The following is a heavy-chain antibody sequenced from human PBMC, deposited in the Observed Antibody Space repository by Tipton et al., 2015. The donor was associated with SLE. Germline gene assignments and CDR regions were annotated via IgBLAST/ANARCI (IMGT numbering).Heavy chain of an antibody. D-gene: IGHD6-19*01. Sequence: GLVKPSQTLSLTCAISGDSVSSNSAAWNWIRQSPSRGLEWLGRTYYRSKWYNDYAVSVKSRITINPDTSKNQFSLQLNSVTPEDTAVYYCARGSTLDSSGWYRAFDIWGQGTMVTVSS. CDR3: ARGSTLDSSGWYRAFDI. V-gene: IGHV6-1*01. CDR2: TYYRSKWYN. CDR1: GDSVSSNSAA. J-gene: IGHJ3*02.